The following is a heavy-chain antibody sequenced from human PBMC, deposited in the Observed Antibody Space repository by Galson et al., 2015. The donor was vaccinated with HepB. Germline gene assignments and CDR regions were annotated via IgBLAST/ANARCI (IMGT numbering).Heavy chain of an antibody. Sequence: LRLSCAASGFTLSNYGMNWVRQAPGKGLEWVSYISSRSSTIYYADSVKGRFTISRDNAKNSLYLQMTSLRAEDTAVYYCARGDFGYCASTSCYNSDYWGQGTLVTVSS. CDR1: GFTLSNYG. CDR3: ARGDFGYCASTSCYNSDY. J-gene: IGHJ4*02. CDR2: ISSRSSTI. D-gene: IGHD2-2*02. V-gene: IGHV3-48*04.